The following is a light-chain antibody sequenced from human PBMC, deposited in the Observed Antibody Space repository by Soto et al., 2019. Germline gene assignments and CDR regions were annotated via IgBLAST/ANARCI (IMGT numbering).Light chain of an antibody. Sequence: IVLTQSPGTLSLSPGERATLSCRASQSVTTQLAWYQQRPGQPPRLLFYDASISAAGIPDRFSGSGSGTDFSLTISRLEPEDFAVYYCHQYASSPWTFGQGTKVDIK. CDR3: HQYASSPWT. V-gene: IGKV3-20*01. CDR1: QSVTTQ. J-gene: IGKJ1*01. CDR2: DAS.